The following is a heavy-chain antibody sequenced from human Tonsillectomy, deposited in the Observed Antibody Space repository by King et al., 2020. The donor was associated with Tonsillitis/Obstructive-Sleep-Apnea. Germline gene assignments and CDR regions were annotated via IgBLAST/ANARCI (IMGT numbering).Heavy chain of an antibody. D-gene: IGHD6-13*01. CDR1: GASISSSSYY. V-gene: IGHV4-39*02. J-gene: IGHJ4*02. CDR3: ARDGDYSSTNYLDY. CDR2: IYYSGNT. Sequence: LQLQESGPGLVKPSETLSLTCTVSGASISSSSYYWDWIRQPPGKGLQWIGNIYYSGNTYYNPSLKSRVTISVDTSKIQFSLKLSSVTAADTAVYYCARDGDYSSTNYLDYWGQGTLVTVSS.